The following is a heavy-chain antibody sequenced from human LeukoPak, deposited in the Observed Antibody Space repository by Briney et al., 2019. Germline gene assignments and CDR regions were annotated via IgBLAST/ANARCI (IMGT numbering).Heavy chain of an antibody. CDR1: GGSITGYS. CDR3: VRGPYGSSISNWFDP. CDR2: IYYNGDT. D-gene: IGHD3-10*01. Sequence: SETLSLTCSVSGGSITGYSWSWIRQTPGKGLEWIGYIYYNGDTHYHPSLNSRLSMSVDTPNKQFSLNLRSVTAADTAVYYCVRGPYGSSISNWFDPWGQGLLVTVSS. J-gene: IGHJ5*02. V-gene: IGHV4-59*01.